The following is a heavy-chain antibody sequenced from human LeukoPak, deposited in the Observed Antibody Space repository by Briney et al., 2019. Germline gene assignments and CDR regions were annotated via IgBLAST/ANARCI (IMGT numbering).Heavy chain of an antibody. CDR3: ARGGRGYSYGYYYYYMDV. J-gene: IGHJ6*03. V-gene: IGHV1-18*01. D-gene: IGHD5-18*01. CDR1: GYTLTSYG. CDR2: ISAYNGNT. Sequence: ASVKVSCKASGYTLTSYGISWVRQAPGQGLEWMGCISAYNGNTNYAQKLQGRVTVTTDTSTSTAYMELRSLRSDDTAVYYCARGGRGYSYGYYYYYMDVWGKGTTVTVSS.